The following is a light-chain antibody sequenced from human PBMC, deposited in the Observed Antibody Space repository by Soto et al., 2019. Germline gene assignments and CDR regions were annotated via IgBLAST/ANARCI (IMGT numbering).Light chain of an antibody. V-gene: IGLV2-8*01. Sequence: QSALTQPPSASGSPGQSVTISCTGSSSDVGGYNYDSWYQQHPGKAPKLMIYEVSKRPSGVPDRLSGSKSGNTASLTVSGLQAEDDADYYCSSYGGSNTVVFGEGTKVTVL. CDR2: EVS. CDR3: SSYGGSNTVV. CDR1: SSDVGGYNY. J-gene: IGLJ2*01.